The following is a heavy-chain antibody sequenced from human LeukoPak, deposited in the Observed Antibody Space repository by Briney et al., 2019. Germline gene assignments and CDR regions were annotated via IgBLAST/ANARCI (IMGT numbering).Heavy chain of an antibody. CDR1: GYTFTSNG. D-gene: IGHD2-2*01. V-gene: IGHV1-18*01. Sequence: ASVKVSCKASGYTFTSNGISWVRQAPGQGLEWMGWISTYNGNTNYAQKFRDRVTMTTVTSTSTVYMELRSLGSDDTAVYYCARDLGYCTSTSCSRQWFDPWGQGTLVTVSS. CDR2: ISTYNGNT. J-gene: IGHJ5*02. CDR3: ARDLGYCTSTSCSRQWFDP.